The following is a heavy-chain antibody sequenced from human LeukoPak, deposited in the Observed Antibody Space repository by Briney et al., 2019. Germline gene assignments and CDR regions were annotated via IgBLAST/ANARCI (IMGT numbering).Heavy chain of an antibody. J-gene: IGHJ4*02. CDR3: ARMLGGGYTGLFDC. Sequence: GGSLRLSCAASGFTFSSYSMNWVRQAPGKGLEWVSSISSSSSYIYYADSVKGRFTISRDNAKNSLYLQMNSLRAEDTAVYYCARMLGGGYTGLFDCWGQGTLVSVSS. CDR1: GFTFSSYS. D-gene: IGHD3-10*02. CDR2: ISSSSSYI. V-gene: IGHV3-21*04.